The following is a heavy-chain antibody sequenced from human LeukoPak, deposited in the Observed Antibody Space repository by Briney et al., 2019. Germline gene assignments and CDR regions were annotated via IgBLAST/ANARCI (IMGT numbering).Heavy chain of an antibody. V-gene: IGHV3-23*01. CDR3: AKDRGYCSGDSCYLFDY. J-gene: IGHJ4*02. D-gene: IGHD2-15*01. CDR1: GFTFSNYA. CDR2: ISGSGGST. Sequence: GGSLRLSCAASGFTFSNYAMTWVRQAPGKGLEWVSAISGSGGSTYYADSVKGRFTISRDNSKNTLYLQMNSLRAEDTAVYYCAKDRGYCSGDSCYLFDYWGQGILVTVSS.